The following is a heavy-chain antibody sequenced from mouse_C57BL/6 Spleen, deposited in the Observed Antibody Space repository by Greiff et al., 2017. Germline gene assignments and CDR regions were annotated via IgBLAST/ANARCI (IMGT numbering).Heavy chain of an antibody. J-gene: IGHJ2*01. CDR1: GFTFSSYA. CDR3: ARDRVLRYFDY. D-gene: IGHD1-1*01. Sequence: EVQLVESGGGLVKPGGSLKLSCAASGFTFSSYAMSWVRQTPEKRLAWVATISDGGSYTYYPDNVKGRFTISRDNAKNNLYLQMSHLKSEDTAMYYCARDRVLRYFDYWGQGTTLTVSS. CDR2: ISDGGSYT. V-gene: IGHV5-4*01.